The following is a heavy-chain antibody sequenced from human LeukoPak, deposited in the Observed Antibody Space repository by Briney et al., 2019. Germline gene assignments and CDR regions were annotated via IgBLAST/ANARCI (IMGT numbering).Heavy chain of an antibody. CDR1: GFTFSSYG. CDR3: AKDGLDY. Sequence: GGSLRLSCAASGFTFSSYGLHWVRQAPGKGLEWVAVISYDGSNKYYADSVKGRFTISRDNSKNTLYLQMNSLRAEDTAVYYCAKDGLDYWGQGTLVTVSS. V-gene: IGHV3-30*18. D-gene: IGHD3/OR15-3a*01. CDR2: ISYDGSNK. J-gene: IGHJ4*02.